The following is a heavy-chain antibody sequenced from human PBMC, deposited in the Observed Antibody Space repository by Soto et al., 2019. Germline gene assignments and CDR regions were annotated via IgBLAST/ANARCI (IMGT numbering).Heavy chain of an antibody. V-gene: IGHV4-34*01. CDR2: INHSGST. J-gene: IGHJ4*02. Sequence: QVQLQQWGAGLLKPSETLSLTCAVYGGSFSGYYWSWIRQPPGKGLEWIGEINHSGSTNYNPSLKSRATISVDTSKNQSSLKLSSVTAADTAVYYCARGVGRVVWGSYRYGPIYYFDYWGQGTLVTVSS. CDR3: ARGVGRVVWGSYRYGPIYYFDY. D-gene: IGHD3-16*02. CDR1: GGSFSGYY.